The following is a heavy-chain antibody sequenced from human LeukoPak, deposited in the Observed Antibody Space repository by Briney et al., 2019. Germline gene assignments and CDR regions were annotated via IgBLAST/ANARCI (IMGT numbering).Heavy chain of an antibody. J-gene: IGHJ4*02. Sequence: GGSLRLSCVVSGLTFTNAWMSWVRQAPGKGLEWVGRIKSKTDGGTTDYPAPVKGRFTISRDDSKNTVHLQMNSLKTEDTAVYYCTTDNFSGYWGQGTLVTVSS. V-gene: IGHV3-15*01. CDR1: GLTFTNAW. CDR2: IKSKTDGGTT. CDR3: TTDNFSGY. D-gene: IGHD1-20*01.